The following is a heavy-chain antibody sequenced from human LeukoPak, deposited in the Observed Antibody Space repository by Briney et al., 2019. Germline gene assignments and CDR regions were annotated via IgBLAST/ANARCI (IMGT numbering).Heavy chain of an antibody. CDR3: ARGVYIAAAGRGPGY. V-gene: IGHV1-8*01. CDR1: GYTFTSYD. Sequence: GASVKVSCKASGYTFTSYDINWVRQATGQGLEWMGWMNPNSGNTGYAQKFKGRVTMTRNSSISTAYMELSSLRSEDTAVYYCARGVYIAAAGRGPGYWGQGTLVTVSS. D-gene: IGHD6-13*01. CDR2: MNPNSGNT. J-gene: IGHJ4*02.